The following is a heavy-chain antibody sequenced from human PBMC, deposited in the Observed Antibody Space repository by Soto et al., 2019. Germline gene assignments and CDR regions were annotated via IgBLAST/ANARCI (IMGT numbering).Heavy chain of an antibody. V-gene: IGHV1-69*02. Sequence: QVQLVQSGAEVKKPGSSVKVSCTASGDTFNFYTISWVRHAPGQWLEWMGRTIPMLGMADYPQKFQGRVTTGADKSTSTVYMTLPRLRSEDTAVYYCATNYGSGSTAFDYWGQGTLVTVSS. CDR1: GDTFNFYT. D-gene: IGHD3-10*01. J-gene: IGHJ4*02. CDR2: TIPMLGMA. CDR3: ATNYGSGSTAFDY.